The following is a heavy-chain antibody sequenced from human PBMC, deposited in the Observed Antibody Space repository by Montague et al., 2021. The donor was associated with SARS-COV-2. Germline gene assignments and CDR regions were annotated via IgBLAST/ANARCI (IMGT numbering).Heavy chain of an antibody. CDR2: IYHSGST. CDR1: GYSISSGYY. V-gene: IGHV4-38-2*02. Sequence: SETLSLTCTFSGYSISSGYYWGWIRQPPGKGLEWIGSIYHSGSTYYNPSLKSRVTISVGTSKNQFSLKLSSVTAADTAVYYCARSQDCSTTSCHFDYWGQGTLVTVAS. D-gene: IGHD2-2*01. CDR3: ARSQDCSTTSCHFDY. J-gene: IGHJ4*02.